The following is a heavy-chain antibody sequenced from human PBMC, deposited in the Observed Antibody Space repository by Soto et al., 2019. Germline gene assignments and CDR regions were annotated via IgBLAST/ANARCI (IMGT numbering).Heavy chain of an antibody. D-gene: IGHD1-26*01. Sequence: GSLRLSCAASGFSFSDYYMSWIRQAPGKGLEWVSLISTSGSSTDYADSVKGRFTISRDNAKNSLSLQMNSLRAEDTAVYYCANLAKNYYHYMDVWGKGTTVTRLL. V-gene: IGHV3-11*01. J-gene: IGHJ6*03. CDR1: GFSFSDYY. CDR3: ANLAKNYYHYMDV. CDR2: ISTSGSST.